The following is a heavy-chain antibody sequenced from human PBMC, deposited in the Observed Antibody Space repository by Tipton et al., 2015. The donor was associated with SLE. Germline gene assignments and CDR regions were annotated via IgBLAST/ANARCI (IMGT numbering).Heavy chain of an antibody. D-gene: IGHD1-26*01. V-gene: IGHV4-59*01. Sequence: TLSLTCTVSGGSISRNYWSWFRQPPGKRLEWIGYIYYSGTRNYNPSLRSRATISVDTSKNQFSLQLTSVTAADTAVYYCAREGLGTSYYYYMDVWGKGTTVTVSS. CDR3: AREGLGTSYYYYMDV. CDR2: IYYSGTR. J-gene: IGHJ6*03. CDR1: GGSISRNY.